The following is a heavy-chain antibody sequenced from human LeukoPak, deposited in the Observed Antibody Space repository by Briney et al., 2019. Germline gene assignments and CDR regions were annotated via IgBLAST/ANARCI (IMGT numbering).Heavy chain of an antibody. J-gene: IGHJ4*02. CDR3: ARSRIAAVVPFYFDS. Sequence: GGSLRLSCAASGFTFSSYALNWVRQAPGKGLEWVAVISYDGTNEFYADSVQGRFTISRDNSKNTLNLQMNSLRPEDTAIYYCARSRIAAVVPFYFDSWGQGALVTVSS. D-gene: IGHD6-13*01. V-gene: IGHV3-30*01. CDR2: ISYDGTNE. CDR1: GFTFSSYA.